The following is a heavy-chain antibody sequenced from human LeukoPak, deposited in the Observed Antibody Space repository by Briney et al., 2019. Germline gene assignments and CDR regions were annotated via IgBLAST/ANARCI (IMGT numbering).Heavy chain of an antibody. D-gene: IGHD6-19*01. CDR3: AGDRESSGWSFDY. V-gene: IGHV3-48*01. CDR1: GFTFSSYS. CDR2: ISSSSSTI. Sequence: GGSLRLSCAASGFTFSSYSMNWVRQAPGKGLEWVSYISSSSSTIYYADSVKGRFTISRDNAKNSLYLQMNSLRAEDTAVYYCAGDRESSGWSFDYWGQGTLVTVSS. J-gene: IGHJ4*02.